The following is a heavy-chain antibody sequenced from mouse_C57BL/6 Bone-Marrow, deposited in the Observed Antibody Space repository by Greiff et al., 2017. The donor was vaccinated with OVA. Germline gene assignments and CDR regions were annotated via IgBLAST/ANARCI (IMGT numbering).Heavy chain of an antibody. CDR2: ISNGGGST. V-gene: IGHV5-12*01. CDR3: ARHPFYYGSSFWYFDV. D-gene: IGHD1-1*01. Sequence: EVQGVESGGGLVQPGGSLKLSCAASGFTFSDYYMYWVRQTPEKRLEWVAYISNGGGSTYYPDTVKGQFTISRDNAKNTLYLQMSRLKSEDTAMYYCARHPFYYGSSFWYFDVWGTGTTVTVSS. J-gene: IGHJ1*03. CDR1: GFTFSDYY.